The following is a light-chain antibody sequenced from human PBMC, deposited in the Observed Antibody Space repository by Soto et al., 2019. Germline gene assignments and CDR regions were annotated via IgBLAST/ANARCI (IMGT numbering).Light chain of an antibody. CDR2: SND. CDR1: SFNIGFNY. V-gene: IGLV1-47*02. Sequence: QSVLTQPPSAAGTPGQTVTISCSGSSFNIGFNYVDWYQQLPGMAPKLLIHSNDERPSGVPDRFSGYNSGTSASLAIGGLRSEDDAEYYCAAWDDSLCGGVFGTGTKVTVL. J-gene: IGLJ1*01. CDR3: AAWDDSLCGGV.